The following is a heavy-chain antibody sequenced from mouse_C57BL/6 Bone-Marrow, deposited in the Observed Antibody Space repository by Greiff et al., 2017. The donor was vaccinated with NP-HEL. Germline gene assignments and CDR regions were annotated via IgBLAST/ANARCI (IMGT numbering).Heavy chain of an antibody. V-gene: IGHV1-18*01. CDR2: INPNNGGT. D-gene: IGHD2-3*01. Sequence: EVQLQQSGPELVKPGASVKIPCKASGYTFTDYNMDWVRQSHGKSLEWIGDINPNNGGTIYNQKFKGKATLTVDKSSSTAYMELRSLTSEDTAVYYCARCPGIYDGYYGFAYWGQGTLVTVSA. J-gene: IGHJ3*01. CDR3: ARCPGIYDGYYGFAY. CDR1: GYTFTDYN.